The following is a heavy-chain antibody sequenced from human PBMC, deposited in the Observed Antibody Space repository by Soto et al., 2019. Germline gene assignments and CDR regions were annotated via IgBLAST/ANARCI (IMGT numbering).Heavy chain of an antibody. CDR3: ARGQDGWLQS. CDR1: GGPIRSHY. V-gene: IGHV4-59*11. J-gene: IGHJ4*02. D-gene: IGHD6-19*01. Sequence: SETLSLTCTVSGGPIRSHYWSWIRQAPGKGLEWIGYIYYSGSTNYNPSLKSRVTMSIDTSKNQFSLKVNSVTAADTAMYYCARGQDGWLQSWGQGTLVTVSS. CDR2: IYYSGST.